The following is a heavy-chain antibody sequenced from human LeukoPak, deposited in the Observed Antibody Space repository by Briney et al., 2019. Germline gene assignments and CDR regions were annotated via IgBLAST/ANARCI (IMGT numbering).Heavy chain of an antibody. CDR2: ISAYNGNT. D-gene: IGHD2-2*01. V-gene: IGHV1-18*01. CDR3: ARGRCSSKSCYLLVY. J-gene: IGHJ4*02. Sequence: ASVKVSCKASGYSFTSYGISWVRQAPGQGLEWMGWISAYNGNTNYAQKLQGRVTMTTDTSTSTAYMELRSLRSDDTAVYYCARGRCSSKSCYLLVYWGQGTLVTVSS. CDR1: GYSFTSYG.